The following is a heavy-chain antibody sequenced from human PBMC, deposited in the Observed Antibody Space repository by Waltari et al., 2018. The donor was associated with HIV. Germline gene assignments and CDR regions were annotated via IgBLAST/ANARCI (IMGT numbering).Heavy chain of an antibody. CDR2: ITDTGTP. CDR3: VREFNPRTTTSYYFDY. CDR1: GFTVRTNY. Sequence: RVAESGGGSVQPGGSLRLSCAASGFTVRTNYLGWVRQAPGKGLEWVSLITDTGTPDYADSVKGRFTISRDTSSNTVHLQMISLGAEDTAVYFCVREFNPRTTTSYYFDYWGQGTLVTVSS. D-gene: IGHD4-17*01. V-gene: IGHV3-66*01. J-gene: IGHJ4*02.